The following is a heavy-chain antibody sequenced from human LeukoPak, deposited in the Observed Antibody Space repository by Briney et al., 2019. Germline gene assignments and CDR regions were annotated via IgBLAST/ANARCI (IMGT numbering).Heavy chain of an antibody. CDR1: GGSISSYY. V-gene: IGHV4-59*01. D-gene: IGHD4-23*01. J-gene: IGHJ6*03. CDR3: ARAGDYGGNYYYCYMDV. CDR2: IYYSGST. Sequence: SETLSLTCTVSGGSISSYYWSWIRQPPGKGLEWIGYIYYSGSTNYNPSLKSRVTISVDTSKNQFSLKLSSVTAADTAVYYCARAGDYGGNYYYCYMDVWGKGTTVTVSS.